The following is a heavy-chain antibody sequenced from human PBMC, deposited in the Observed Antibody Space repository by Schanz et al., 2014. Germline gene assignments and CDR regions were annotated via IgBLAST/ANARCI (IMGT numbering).Heavy chain of an antibody. CDR1: GYIFINSG. Sequence: QIQLVQSGPEVKKPGATVKVSCKASGYIFINSGISWVRQAPGQGLEWMGWISVYNHNKEYDQKFQGRVTMTTDTSTSTAYMELRRLRSDDAAVYYCAKAEYDILTDSYSRLDPWGQGTLVTVSS. J-gene: IGHJ5*02. CDR2: ISVYNHNK. D-gene: IGHD3-9*01. CDR3: AKAEYDILTDSYSRLDP. V-gene: IGHV1-18*01.